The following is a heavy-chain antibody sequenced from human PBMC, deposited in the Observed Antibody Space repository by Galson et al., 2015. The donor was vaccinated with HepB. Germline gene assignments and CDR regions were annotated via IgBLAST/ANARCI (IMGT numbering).Heavy chain of an antibody. CDR3: AREGRITYYYGSGSYIAAFDI. D-gene: IGHD3-10*01. CDR1: GYTFTSYG. Sequence: SVKVSCKASGYTFTSYGISWVRQAPGQGLEWMGWISAYNGNTNYAQKLQGRVTMTTDTSTSTAYMELRSLRSDDTAVYYCAREGRITYYYGSGSYIAAFDIWGQGTMVTVSS. J-gene: IGHJ3*02. V-gene: IGHV1-18*04. CDR2: ISAYNGNT.